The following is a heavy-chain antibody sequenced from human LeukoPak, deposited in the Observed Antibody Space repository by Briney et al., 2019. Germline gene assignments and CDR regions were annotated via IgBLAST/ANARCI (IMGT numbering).Heavy chain of an antibody. J-gene: IGHJ4*02. CDR3: ASGLMVRGVIKFDFDY. Sequence: ASVKVSCKASGGTFSSYAISWVRQAPGQGLEWMGRIIPILGIANYAQKFQGRVTITADESTSTAYMELRSLRSDDTAVYYCASGLMVRGVIKFDFDYWGQGTLVTVSS. CDR2: IIPILGIA. V-gene: IGHV1-69*04. CDR1: GGTFSSYA. D-gene: IGHD3-10*01.